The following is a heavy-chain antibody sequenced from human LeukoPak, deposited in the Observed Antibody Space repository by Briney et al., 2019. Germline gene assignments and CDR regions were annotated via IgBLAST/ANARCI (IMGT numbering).Heavy chain of an antibody. CDR2: IYYTGTT. Sequence: GSLRLSCAASGLTLKNFAMSWVRQAPGKGLEWIGYIYYTGTTNYNPSLKSRVTISVDISKNHFSLKLSSVTAADTAVYYCASGYFGDAFDVWGQGTMVTVSS. D-gene: IGHD3-9*01. CDR1: GLTLKNFA. CDR3: ASGYFGDAFDV. V-gene: IGHV4-59*08. J-gene: IGHJ3*01.